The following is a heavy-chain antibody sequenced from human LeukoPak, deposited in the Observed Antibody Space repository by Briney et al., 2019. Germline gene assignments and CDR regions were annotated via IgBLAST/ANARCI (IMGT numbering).Heavy chain of an antibody. CDR2: IWYDGSNK. V-gene: IGHV3-33*01. CDR3: AISSTVTTLFDY. D-gene: IGHD4-17*01. CDR1: GFTFSSYG. Sequence: PGGSLRLSCAASGFTFSSYGMHCVRQAPGKWLEWVAVIWYDGSNKYYADSVKGRFTISRDNSKNTLYLQMNSLRAEDTAVYYCAISSTVTTLFDYWGQGTLVTVSS. J-gene: IGHJ4*02.